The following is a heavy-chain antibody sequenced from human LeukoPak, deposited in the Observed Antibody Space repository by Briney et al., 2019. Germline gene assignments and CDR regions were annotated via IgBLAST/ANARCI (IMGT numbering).Heavy chain of an antibody. V-gene: IGHV3-21*01. CDR2: ISGSSSYI. CDR3: ASGYSYGNYYYYGMDV. Sequence: GGSLRLSCAASGFTFSSYSMNWVRQAPGKGLEWVSSISGSSSYIYYADSVKGQFTISRDNAKNSLYLQMNSLRAEDTAVYYCASGYSYGNYYYYGMDVWGQGTTVTVSS. D-gene: IGHD5-18*01. CDR1: GFTFSSYS. J-gene: IGHJ6*02.